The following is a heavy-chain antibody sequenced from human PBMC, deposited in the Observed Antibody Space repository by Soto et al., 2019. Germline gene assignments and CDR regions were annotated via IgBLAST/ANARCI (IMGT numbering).Heavy chain of an antibody. Sequence: QVQFVESGGSVVQPGRYLRLSCEGSEFTFRSYVMNWVRQAPGKGLEWVALIWYDGSKKYYAESVKGRFTIARDNSKNTVYLEMNSLRVEDTAVYYCAREHIYYEGSGRDYYYGMDVWGPGTTVTVSS. J-gene: IGHJ6*02. V-gene: IGHV3-33*01. D-gene: IGHD3-22*01. CDR1: EFTFRSYV. CDR3: AREHIYYEGSGRDYYYGMDV. CDR2: IWYDGSKK.